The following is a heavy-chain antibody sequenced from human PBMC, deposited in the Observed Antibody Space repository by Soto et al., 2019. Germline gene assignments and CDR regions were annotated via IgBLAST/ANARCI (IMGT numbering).Heavy chain of an antibody. CDR2: IYTGGYT. J-gene: IGHJ4*02. CDR3: AREAIIVIAAPEYYFDY. V-gene: IGHV3-66*01. Sequence: EVQLVESGGDLVQPGGSLRLSCAASGFTVSNNYMSWVRQAPGKGLEGVSVIYTGGYTNYADSVKGRFTISRDSSKNTLYLQMDSLRAEDTAVYYCAREAIIVIAAPEYYFDYWGQGTLVTVSS. CDR1: GFTVSNNY. D-gene: IGHD3-22*01.